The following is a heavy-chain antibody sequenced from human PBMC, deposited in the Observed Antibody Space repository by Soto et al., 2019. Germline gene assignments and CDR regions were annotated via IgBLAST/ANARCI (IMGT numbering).Heavy chain of an antibody. CDR1: GGSISSYY. Sequence: SETLSLTCTVSGGSISSYYWSWIRQPPGKGLEWIGYIYYSGSTNYNPSLKSRVTISVDTSKNQFSLKLSSVTAADTAVYYCARDRGQDYGGTYFEYWGQGTLVTVSS. V-gene: IGHV4-59*01. J-gene: IGHJ4*02. D-gene: IGHD4-17*01. CDR3: ARDRGQDYGGTYFEY. CDR2: IYYSGST.